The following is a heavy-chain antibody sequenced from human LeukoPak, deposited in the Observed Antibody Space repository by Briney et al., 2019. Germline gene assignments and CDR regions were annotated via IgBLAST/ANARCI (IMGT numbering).Heavy chain of an antibody. CDR2: INPNSGGT. J-gene: IGHJ4*02. D-gene: IGHD4-23*01. V-gene: IGHV1-2*02. CDR3: ARDLYGGTSATFDY. Sequence: ASVKVSCKASGYTFTGYYMHWVRQAPGRGLEWMGWINPNSGGTNYAQKFQGRVTMTRDTSISTAYMELSRLRSDNTAVYYCARDLYGGTSATFDYWGQGTLVTVSS. CDR1: GYTFTGYY.